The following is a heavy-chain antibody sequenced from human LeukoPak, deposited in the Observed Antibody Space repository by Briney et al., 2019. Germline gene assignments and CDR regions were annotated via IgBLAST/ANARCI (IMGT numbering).Heavy chain of an antibody. J-gene: IGHJ6*02. CDR2: IVVGSGNT. CDR3: AAARITMVRGVIIVDYGMDV. Sequence: ASVKVSCKASVFTFTSSAMQLVRQARGQRLEWIAWIVVGSGNTNYAQKFQERVTITRDMSTSTAYMELSSLRSEDTAVYYCAAARITMVRGVIIVDYGMDVWGQGTTVTVSS. D-gene: IGHD3-10*01. V-gene: IGHV1-58*02. CDR1: VFTFTSSA.